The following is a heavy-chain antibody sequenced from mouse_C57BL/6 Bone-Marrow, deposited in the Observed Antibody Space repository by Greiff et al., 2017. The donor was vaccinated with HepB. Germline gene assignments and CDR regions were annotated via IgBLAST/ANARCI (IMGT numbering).Heavy chain of an antibody. V-gene: IGHV1-39*01. CDR1: GYSFTDYN. CDR2: IYPNYGTT. Sequence: EVQLQQSGPELVKPGASVKISCKASGYSFTDYNMNWVKQSNGKSLEWIGVIYPNYGTTSYNQKFKGKATLTAAKSSSTAYMQLNSLTSEDSEVYSTASGAPNAMDYWGQGTSVTVSS. J-gene: IGHJ4*01. CDR3: ASGAPNAMDY.